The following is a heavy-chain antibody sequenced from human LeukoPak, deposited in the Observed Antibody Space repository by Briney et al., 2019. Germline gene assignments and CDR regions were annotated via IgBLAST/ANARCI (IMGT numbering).Heavy chain of an antibody. CDR3: ARGPFGLRYGGYEPFDY. D-gene: IGHD5-12*01. CDR1: GFTVSSNY. J-gene: IGHJ4*02. V-gene: IGHV3-53*01. CDR2: IYSGGST. Sequence: GGSLRLSCAASGFTVSSNYMSWVRQAPGKGLEWVSVIYSGGSTYYADSVKGRFTISRDNSKNTLYLQMNSLRAEDTAVYYCARGPFGLRYGGYEPFDYWGQGTLVTVSS.